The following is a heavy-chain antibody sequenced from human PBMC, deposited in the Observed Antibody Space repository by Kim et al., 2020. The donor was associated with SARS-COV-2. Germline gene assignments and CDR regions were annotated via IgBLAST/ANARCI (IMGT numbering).Heavy chain of an antibody. V-gene: IGHV4-59*01. CDR3: ARVARGLYYPKLGFDY. CDR1: GGSISSYY. Sequence: SETLSLTCTVSGGSISSYYWSWIRQPPGKGLEWIGYIYYSGSTNYNPSLKSRVTISVDTSKNQFSLKLSSVTAADTAVYYCARVARGLYYPKLGFDYWGQGTLVTVSS. D-gene: IGHD3-10*01. J-gene: IGHJ4*02. CDR2: IYYSGST.